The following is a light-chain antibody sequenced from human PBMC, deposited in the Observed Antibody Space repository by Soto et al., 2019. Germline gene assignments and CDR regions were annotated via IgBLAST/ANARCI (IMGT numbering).Light chain of an antibody. CDR3: SSYTSGSTPYV. CDR1: SSDIGGYNY. Sequence: QSVLTQPASVSGSPGQSITISCTGSSSDIGGYNYVSWYQQLPGKAPKLLIYQVNNRPSGVSDRLSGSKSGNTASLTISGLQAEDEADYYCSSYTSGSTPYVFGGGTKVTVL. J-gene: IGLJ1*01. CDR2: QVN. V-gene: IGLV2-14*01.